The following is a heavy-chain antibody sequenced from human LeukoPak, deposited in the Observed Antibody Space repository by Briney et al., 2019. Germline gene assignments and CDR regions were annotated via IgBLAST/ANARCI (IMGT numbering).Heavy chain of an antibody. J-gene: IGHJ6*03. CDR2: INPNSGGT. V-gene: IGHV1-2*02. CDR3: ARDARGITIFGVVIKSYYYSMDV. CDR1: GYTFTGYY. D-gene: IGHD3-3*01. Sequence: ASVKVSCKASGYTFTGYYMHWVRQAPGQGLEWMGWINPNSGGTNYAQKFQGRVTMTRDTSISTAYMELSRLRSDDTAVYYCARDARGITIFGVVIKSYYYSMDVWGKGTTVTVSS.